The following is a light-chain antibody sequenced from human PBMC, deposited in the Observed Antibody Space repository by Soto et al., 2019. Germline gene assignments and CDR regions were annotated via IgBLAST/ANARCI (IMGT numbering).Light chain of an antibody. CDR2: HAS. V-gene: IGKV3-20*01. CDR3: QQYDNSPPMYT. J-gene: IGKJ2*01. CDR1: QSVSSKY. Sequence: EIVLTQSPGTLSLSPGERATLSCRASQSVSSKYLAWYQQKPGQAPRLLMYHASTRATGIPDRFSGSGSGTDFTLTISRLEPEDFAVYHCQQYDNSPPMYTFGQGTKRELK.